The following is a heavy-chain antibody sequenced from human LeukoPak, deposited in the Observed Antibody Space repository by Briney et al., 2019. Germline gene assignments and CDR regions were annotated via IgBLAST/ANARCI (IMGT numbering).Heavy chain of an antibody. D-gene: IGHD4-17*01. V-gene: IGHV3-11*05. Sequence: PGGSLRLSCAVSGVTSSDYYMSWVRQAPGKEMECVSYISSDNTYTNYADSVRGRFTISRDNAKNSLYLQMNSLRAEDTAVYYCVRGGPYGDYDAYWGQGTLVTVSS. CDR2: ISSDNTYT. CDR3: VRGGPYGDYDAY. CDR1: GVTSSDYY. J-gene: IGHJ4*02.